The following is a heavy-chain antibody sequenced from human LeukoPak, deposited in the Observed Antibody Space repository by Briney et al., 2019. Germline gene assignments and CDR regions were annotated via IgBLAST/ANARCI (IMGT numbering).Heavy chain of an antibody. D-gene: IGHD3-22*01. CDR3: ARGWPPNDYDSSGYGDY. CDR1: GFTFSSYS. CDR2: ISSSSSYI. Sequence: GGSLRLSCAAPGFTFSSYSMKWVRQAPGKGLEWVQSISSSSSYIYYADSVKGRFTISRDNAKNSLYLQMNSLRAEDTAVYYCARGWPPNDYDSSGYGDYWGQGTLVTVSS. J-gene: IGHJ4*02. V-gene: IGHV3-21*01.